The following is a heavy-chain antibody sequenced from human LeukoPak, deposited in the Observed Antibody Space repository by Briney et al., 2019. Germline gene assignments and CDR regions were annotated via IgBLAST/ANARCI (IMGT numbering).Heavy chain of an antibody. Sequence: SETLSLTCTVSGGSISSSSYYWGWIRQPPGKGLEWIGSIYYSGSTYYNPSLKSRVTISVDTSKNQFSLKLSSVTAADTAVYYCARATTYDFWSGYHKYYFDYWGQGTLVTVSS. CDR3: ARATTYDFWSGYHKYYFDY. J-gene: IGHJ4*02. CDR2: IYYSGST. D-gene: IGHD3-3*01. CDR1: GGSISSSSYY. V-gene: IGHV4-39*07.